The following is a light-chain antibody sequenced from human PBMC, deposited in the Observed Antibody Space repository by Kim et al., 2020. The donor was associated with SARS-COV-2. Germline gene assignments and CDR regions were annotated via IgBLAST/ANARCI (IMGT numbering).Light chain of an antibody. CDR3: QAWDSSTAE. CDR1: KLGDKY. V-gene: IGLV3-1*01. Sequence: GGPGQTASITCAGEKLGDKYACWYQQKPGQAPVLVIYQDSKRPSGIPERFSGSNSGNTATLTISGTQAMDEADYYCQAWDSSTAEFGGGTQLTVL. CDR2: QDS. J-gene: IGLJ2*01.